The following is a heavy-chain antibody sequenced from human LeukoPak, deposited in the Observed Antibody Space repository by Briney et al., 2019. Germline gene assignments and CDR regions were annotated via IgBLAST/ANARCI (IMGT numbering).Heavy chain of an antibody. CDR1: SGSISRDF. V-gene: IGHV4-59*01. CDR3: ARRRWSLDP. J-gene: IGHJ5*02. Sequence: SETLSLTCTVSSGSISRDFWSWIRQPPGRGLEWIGYVSNSGSTNYNSSLKSRVTISLDTSKSQFSLKLISVTSADTGVYYCARRRWSLDPWGQGTLVTVSS. D-gene: IGHD4-23*01. CDR2: VSNSGST.